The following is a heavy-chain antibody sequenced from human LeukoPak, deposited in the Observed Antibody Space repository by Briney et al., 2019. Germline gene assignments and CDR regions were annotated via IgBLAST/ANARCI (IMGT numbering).Heavy chain of an antibody. CDR2: ISAYNGNT. J-gene: IGHJ4*02. V-gene: IGHV1-18*04. CDR1: GYTFTSYG. CDR3: ARDLRVSRVAVAGMGDSY. Sequence: ASVKVSCKASGYTFTSYGISWERQAPGQGLEWMRWISAYNGNTNYAQKLQGRVTMTTDTSTSTAYMELRSLRSDDTAVYYCARDLRVSRVAVAGMGDSYWGQGTLVTVSS. D-gene: IGHD6-19*01.